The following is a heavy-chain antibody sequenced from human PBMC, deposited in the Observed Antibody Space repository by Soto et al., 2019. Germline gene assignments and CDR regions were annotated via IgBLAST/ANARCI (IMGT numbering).Heavy chain of an antibody. V-gene: IGHV3-30*18. CDR3: AKGTYLTDIVVVVAATRFDY. J-gene: IGHJ4*02. CDR1: GFTFSSYG. Sequence: PGGSLRLSCAASGFTFSSYGMHWVRQAPGKGLEWVAVISYDGSNKYYADSVRGGFTISRDNSKNTLFLQMNSLRAEDTAVYYFAKGTYLTDIVVVVAATRFDYWGQGTLVTV. CDR2: ISYDGSNK. D-gene: IGHD2-15*01.